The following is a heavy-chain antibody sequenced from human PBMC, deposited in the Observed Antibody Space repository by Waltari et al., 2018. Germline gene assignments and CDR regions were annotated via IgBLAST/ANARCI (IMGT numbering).Heavy chain of an antibody. CDR1: GFTVSSTS. V-gene: IGHV3-53*01. CDR2: MYSGGST. D-gene: IGHD3-22*01. Sequence: EVQLVESGGGLIQPGGSLRLSCAASGFTVSSTSLAWVRQAPGKGLEWVSVMYSGGSTYYADSVKGRFTISRDNSKNTLYLQMNSLRAEDTAVYYCARGIQYYYDSSGYYFDYWGQGTLVTVSS. J-gene: IGHJ4*02. CDR3: ARGIQYYYDSSGYYFDY.